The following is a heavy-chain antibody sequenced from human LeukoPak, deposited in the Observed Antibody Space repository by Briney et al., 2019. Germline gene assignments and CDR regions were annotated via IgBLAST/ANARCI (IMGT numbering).Heavy chain of an antibody. Sequence: GGSLRHSCAASGFTFSSYGMRWVRQAPGKGLEWVAVISYDGSNNYYADSVKGRFTISRDNSKNTLYMQMNSLRAEDTAVYYCAKDLEILTGYYAHSYYYYGMDVWGQGTTVTVSS. CDR2: ISYDGSNN. CDR3: AKDLEILTGYYAHSYYYYGMDV. V-gene: IGHV3-30*18. J-gene: IGHJ6*02. D-gene: IGHD3-9*01. CDR1: GFTFSSYG.